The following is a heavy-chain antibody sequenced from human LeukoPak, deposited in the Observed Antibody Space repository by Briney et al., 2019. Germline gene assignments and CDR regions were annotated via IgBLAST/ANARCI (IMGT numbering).Heavy chain of an antibody. J-gene: IGHJ3*02. CDR2: IYHSGST. Sequence: PSGTLSLTCAVSGGSISSSNWWSWVRQPPGKGLEWIGEIYHSGSTNYNLSLKSRVTISVDKSKNQFSLKLSSVTAADTAVYYCASLGYYDILTGSSTYAFDIWGQGTMVTVSS. CDR3: ASLGYYDILTGSSTYAFDI. V-gene: IGHV4-4*02. CDR1: GGSISSSNW. D-gene: IGHD3-9*01.